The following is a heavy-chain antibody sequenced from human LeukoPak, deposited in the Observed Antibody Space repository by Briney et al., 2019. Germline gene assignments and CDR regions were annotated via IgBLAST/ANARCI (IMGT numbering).Heavy chain of an antibody. Sequence: PGGSLRLSCAVSGFTFSNAWMSWVRQAPGKGLEWVGHIKSKSDGGTTHYVTPVQGRFTISRDDSKNTLYLQMNSLKTEDTAVYYCARVRAHYYENSGYLAISGAFDIWGQGTMVTVSS. CDR3: ARVRAHYYENSGYLAISGAFDI. CDR2: IKSKSDGGTT. V-gene: IGHV3-15*01. CDR1: GFTFSNAW. D-gene: IGHD3-22*01. J-gene: IGHJ3*02.